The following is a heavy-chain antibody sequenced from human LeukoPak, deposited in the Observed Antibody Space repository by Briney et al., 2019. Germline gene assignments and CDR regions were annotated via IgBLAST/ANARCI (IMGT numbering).Heavy chain of an antibody. V-gene: IGHV3-11*01. J-gene: IGHJ6*03. D-gene: IGHD6-6*01. Sequence: GGSLRLSCAASGFTFSDYYMSWIRQAPGKGLEWVSYISSSGSTIYYADSVKGRFTISRGNAKNSLYLQMNSLRAEDTAVYYCAREPYSSSSVYYYYYMDVWGKGTTVTVSS. CDR1: GFTFSDYY. CDR2: ISSSGSTI. CDR3: AREPYSSSSVYYYYYMDV.